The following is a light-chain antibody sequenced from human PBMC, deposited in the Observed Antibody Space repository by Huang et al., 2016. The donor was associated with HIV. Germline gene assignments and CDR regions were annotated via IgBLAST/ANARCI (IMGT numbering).Light chain of an antibody. CDR1: QSVYSSSTSKDY. J-gene: IGKJ1*01. Sequence: DIIMTQSPDSLAVSLGERATLNCRSSQSVYSSSTSKDYMAWFQQKPGQPPRLLLFWASTREAGVPDRFTGSGSGTHFTLTIASLEAEDAAIYYCQQYYSSPQTFGQGPRV. CDR3: QQYYSSPQT. V-gene: IGKV4-1*01. CDR2: WAS.